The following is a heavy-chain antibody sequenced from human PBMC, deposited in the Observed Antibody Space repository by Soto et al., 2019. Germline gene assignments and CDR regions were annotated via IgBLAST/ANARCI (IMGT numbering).Heavy chain of an antibody. D-gene: IGHD2-2*01. Sequence: ASVKVSCKASGYACTGYYMHWVRQAPGQGLEWMGWINPNSGGTNYAQKFQGWVTMTRDTSISTAYMELSRLRSDDTAVYYCARAPEYCSSTSCYAFAYLGQGTLVPVSS. CDR3: ARAPEYCSSTSCYAFAY. CDR2: INPNSGGT. V-gene: IGHV1-2*04. CDR1: GYACTGYY. J-gene: IGHJ4*02.